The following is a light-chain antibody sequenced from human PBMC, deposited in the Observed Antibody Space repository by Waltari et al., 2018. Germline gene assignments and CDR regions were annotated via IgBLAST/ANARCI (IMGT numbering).Light chain of an antibody. Sequence: QLVVTQSPSASASLGASVTLTCTLSSGHNSYAIAWHQQQPEKGPRYLMKLNSDGSHNKGDGIPDRFSGSSSGTERYLTISSLQPEDEADYYCQTWGTGIHVFGTGTKVTVL. CDR2: LNSDGSH. CDR3: QTWGTGIHV. J-gene: IGLJ1*01. V-gene: IGLV4-69*01. CDR1: SGHNSYA.